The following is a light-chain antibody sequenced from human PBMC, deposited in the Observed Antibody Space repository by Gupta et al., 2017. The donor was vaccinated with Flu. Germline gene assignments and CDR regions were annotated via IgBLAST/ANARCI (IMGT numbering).Light chain of an antibody. CDR2: DDN. J-gene: IGLJ3*02. V-gene: IGLV3-21*02. CDR1: RVGSKT. CDR3: QAWDSNSDRWV. Sequence: GQTARISCGGDRVGSKTVHWYHQKTGQAPVLVVYDDNDRHSGIPERFSGSNSGNTATLTISRVEAGDEADYHCQAWDSNSDRWVFGGGTKLTVL.